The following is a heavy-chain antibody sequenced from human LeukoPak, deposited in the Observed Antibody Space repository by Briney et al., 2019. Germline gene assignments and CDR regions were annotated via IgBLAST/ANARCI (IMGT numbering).Heavy chain of an antibody. J-gene: IGHJ3*02. Sequence: GASVKVSCKASVYTFTGYYMHWVRQAPGQGLEWMGWTNPNSGGTNYAQKFQGRVTMTRDTSISTAYMELSRLRSDDTAVYYCARGTLYSGSYYPLSDAFDIWGQGTMVTVSS. V-gene: IGHV1-2*02. CDR2: TNPNSGGT. D-gene: IGHD1-26*01. CDR3: ARGTLYSGSYYPLSDAFDI. CDR1: VYTFTGYY.